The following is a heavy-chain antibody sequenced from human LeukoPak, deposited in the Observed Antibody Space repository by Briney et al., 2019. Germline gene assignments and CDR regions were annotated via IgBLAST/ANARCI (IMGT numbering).Heavy chain of an antibody. CDR3: ARNGGNSDYDY. Sequence: PSQTLSLTCTVSGGSISSGGYYWSWIRQPPGEGLEWIGEIYHNGATNYNPSLKSRVTVLLDKSKNQFSLKLNSVTAADTALYYCARNGGNSDYDYWGQGTLVTVS. D-gene: IGHD4-23*01. V-gene: IGHV4-30-2*01. CDR1: GGSISSGGYY. CDR2: IYHNGAT. J-gene: IGHJ4*02.